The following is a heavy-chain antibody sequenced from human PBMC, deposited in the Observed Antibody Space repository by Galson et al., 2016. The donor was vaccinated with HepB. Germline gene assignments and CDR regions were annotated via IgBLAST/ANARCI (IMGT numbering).Heavy chain of an antibody. CDR2: IDWDNNE. D-gene: IGHD2-21*01. Sequence: PALVKPTQTLTLTCTFSGFSLGANGMCVSWIRQPPGKALEWLARIDWDNNEYRSPSLRTRLTISKDTSKNQVVLTMTNLDPEDTATYYCARTPRYGRGDCCDGFDIWGQGTMVTVSS. V-gene: IGHV2-70*11. CDR1: GFSLGANGMC. CDR3: ARTPRYGRGDCCDGFDI. J-gene: IGHJ3*02.